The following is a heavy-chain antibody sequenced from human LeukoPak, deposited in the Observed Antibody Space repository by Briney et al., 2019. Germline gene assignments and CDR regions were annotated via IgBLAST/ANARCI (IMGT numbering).Heavy chain of an antibody. V-gene: IGHV4-34*01. CDR1: GGSFSGYY. D-gene: IGHD4-17*01. Sequence: SETLSLTCAVYGGSFSGYYWSWIRQPPGKGLEWIGEINHSGSTNYNPSLKSRVTISVDTSKNQFSLKLSSVTAADTAVYYCARATYGVDFDYWGQGTLVTVSS. CDR2: INHSGST. CDR3: ARATYGVDFDY. J-gene: IGHJ4*02.